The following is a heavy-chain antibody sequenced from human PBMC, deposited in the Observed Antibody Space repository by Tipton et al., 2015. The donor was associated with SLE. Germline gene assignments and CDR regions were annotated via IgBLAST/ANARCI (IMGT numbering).Heavy chain of an antibody. J-gene: IGHJ4*02. Sequence: SLRLSCAASGFTFSSYWMSWVRQAPGKGLEWVANIKQDGSEKYYVDSVKGRFTISRDNAKNSLYLQMNSLRAEDTAVYYCARDGYSSVYYYSHYWGQGSLVSVSS. D-gene: IGHD3-22*01. CDR3: ARDGYSSVYYYSHY. CDR1: GFTFSSYW. V-gene: IGHV3-7*01. CDR2: IKQDGSEK.